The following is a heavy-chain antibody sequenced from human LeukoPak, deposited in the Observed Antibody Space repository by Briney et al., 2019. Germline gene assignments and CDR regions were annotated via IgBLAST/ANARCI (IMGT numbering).Heavy chain of an antibody. CDR3: ARLGSHADQGYCSGGSCPTN. D-gene: IGHD2-15*01. J-gene: IGHJ4*02. CDR1: GYTFTSYA. CDR2: INAGNGNT. V-gene: IGHV1-3*01. Sequence: ASVKVSCKASGYTFTSYAMHWVRQAPGQRLEWMGWINAGNGNTKYSQKFQGRVTITRDTSASTAYMELSSLRSEDTAVYYCARLGSHADQGYCSGGSCPTNWGQGTLVTVSS.